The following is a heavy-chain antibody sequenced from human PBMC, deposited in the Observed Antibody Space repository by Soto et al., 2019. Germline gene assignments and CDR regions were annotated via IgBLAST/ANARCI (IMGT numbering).Heavy chain of an antibody. D-gene: IGHD2-21*01. CDR1: GYTFTSYG. Sequence: ASVKVSCKASGYTFTSYGISWVRQAPGQGLEWMGWISAYNGNTNYAQKLQGRVTMTTDTSTSTAYMELRSLRSDGTAVYYCARDAPRVVYYGMDVWGQGTTVTVSS. CDR3: ARDAPRVVYYGMDV. J-gene: IGHJ6*02. V-gene: IGHV1-18*04. CDR2: ISAYNGNT.